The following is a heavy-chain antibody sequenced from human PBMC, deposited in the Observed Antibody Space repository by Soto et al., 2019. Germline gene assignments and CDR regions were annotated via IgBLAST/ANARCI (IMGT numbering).Heavy chain of an antibody. V-gene: IGHV4-30-4*01. D-gene: IGHD3-10*01. CDR3: ARDIGNMVRGVNWFDP. J-gene: IGHJ5*02. CDR1: GGSISSGDYY. Sequence: SETLSLTCTVSGGSISSGDYYWSWIRQPPGKGLEWIGYIYYSGSTYYNPSLKSRVTISVDTSKNQFSLKLSSVTAADTAVYYCARDIGNMVRGVNWFDPWGQGTLVTVS. CDR2: IYYSGST.